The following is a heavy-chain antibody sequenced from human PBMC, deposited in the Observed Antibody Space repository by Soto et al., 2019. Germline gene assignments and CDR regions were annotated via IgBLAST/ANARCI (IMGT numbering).Heavy chain of an antibody. CDR2: IWYDGSNK. CDR3: ARESGHNSYYMEV. Sequence: QVQLVESGGGVVQPGRSLRLSCAASGFTFRSYGMHWVRQAPAKGLEWVAVIWYDGSNKNYGDPVKGRFSISRDNSKSTLSLQMDSLSAEDTGVYYCARESGHNSYYMEVWGKGTTVNVS. V-gene: IGHV3-33*01. CDR1: GFTFRSYG. J-gene: IGHJ6*03.